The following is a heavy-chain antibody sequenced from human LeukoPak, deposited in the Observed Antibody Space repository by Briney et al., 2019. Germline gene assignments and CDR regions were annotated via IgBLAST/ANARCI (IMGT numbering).Heavy chain of an antibody. CDR3: TRGPRDDP. Sequence: ASVKVSCKASGYPFSTYEINWVRQAPGQGLEWMGWVHPKSGDTAYAQKFQDRVTMTRDTSISTVYMELSSLRSEDTAMYFCTRGPRDDPWGQGALVTVSS. V-gene: IGHV1-8*01. J-gene: IGHJ5*02. CDR1: GYPFSTYE. CDR2: VHPKSGDT.